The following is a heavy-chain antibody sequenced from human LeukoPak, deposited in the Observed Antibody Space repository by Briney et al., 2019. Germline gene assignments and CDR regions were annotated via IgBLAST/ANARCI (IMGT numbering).Heavy chain of an antibody. CDR1: GFTFDDYA. D-gene: IGHD2-2*01. J-gene: IGHJ6*02. CDR2: ISWNSGSI. Sequence: GGSLRLSCAASGFTFDDYAMHWVRQAPGKGLEWVSGISWNSGSIGYADSVKGRFTISRGNAKNSLYLQMNSLRAEDTAVYYCARGESSTRFYGMDVWGQGTTVTVSS. V-gene: IGHV3-9*01. CDR3: ARGESSTRFYGMDV.